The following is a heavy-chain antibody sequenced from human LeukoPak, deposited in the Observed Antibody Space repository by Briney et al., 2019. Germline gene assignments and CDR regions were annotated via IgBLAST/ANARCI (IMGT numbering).Heavy chain of an antibody. Sequence: GGSLRLSCAASGFTLSSHAMSWVRQAPGKGLEWVSAIHSGGGTYYVDSVRGRFTISRHNSQSTLYLQMNSLKAEDTAVYYCARARQFGSGWTAYFDHWGQGTLVTVSS. CDR1: GFTLSSHA. CDR3: ARARQFGSGWTAYFDH. J-gene: IGHJ4*02. CDR2: IHSGGGT. V-gene: IGHV3-23*01. D-gene: IGHD6-19*01.